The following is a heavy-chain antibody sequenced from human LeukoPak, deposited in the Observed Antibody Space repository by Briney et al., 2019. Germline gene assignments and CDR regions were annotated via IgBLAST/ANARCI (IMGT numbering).Heavy chain of an antibody. CDR2: ISSSSSYI. Sequence: GGSLRLSCAASGFTFSSYSMNWVRQAPGKGLEWVSSISSSSSYIYYADSVKGRFTISRDNAKNSLYLQMNSLRAEDTAVYYCARGLKGRYNWNQRASSLDWFDPWGQGTLVTVSS. D-gene: IGHD1-20*01. J-gene: IGHJ5*02. V-gene: IGHV3-21*01. CDR1: GFTFSSYS. CDR3: ARGLKGRYNWNQRASSLDWFDP.